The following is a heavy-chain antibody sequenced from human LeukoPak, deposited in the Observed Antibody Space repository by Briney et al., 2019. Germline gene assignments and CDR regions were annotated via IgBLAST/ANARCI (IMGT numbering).Heavy chain of an antibody. CDR1: GGSISNYY. CDR3: ARLGNAAAANPPH. CDR2: IYYSGST. V-gene: IGHV4-59*08. J-gene: IGHJ1*01. D-gene: IGHD6-25*01. Sequence: PSETLSLTCTVSGGSISNYYWSWIRQPPGKGLEWIGYIYYSGSTNYNPSLKSRITISIDTSKNQFSLKLSSVTAADTAVYYCARLGNAAAANPPHWGQGTLVTVSS.